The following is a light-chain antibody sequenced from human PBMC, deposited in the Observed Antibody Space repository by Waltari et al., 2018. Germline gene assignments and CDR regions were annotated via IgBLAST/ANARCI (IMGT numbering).Light chain of an antibody. Sequence: DIQMVQSLSSLSASIGDRVTITCRASQDITYRVAWYQHKPGRAPDLLIYDTSNLHSGVPSRFRASGSGTDFTFIIDSLETEDIATYYCQQYDGVPRTFGQGTRVEIK. CDR2: DTS. J-gene: IGKJ1*01. CDR1: QDITYR. V-gene: IGKV1-33*01. CDR3: QQYDGVPRT.